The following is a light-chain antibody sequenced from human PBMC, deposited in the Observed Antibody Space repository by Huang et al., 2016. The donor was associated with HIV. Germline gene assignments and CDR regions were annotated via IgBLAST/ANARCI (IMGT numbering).Light chain of an antibody. V-gene: IGKV3-15*01. CDR2: GAS. CDR3: LQYNKWPPYT. Sequence: ETVMTQSPATLSVSPGEGATLSCRASKSVNSNLAWYQQKPGQAPRLLIYGASTRATGIPGRFSGSGAGTEFTLTISSLQYEDFAVYYCLQYNKWPPYTFGQGTNLEIK. J-gene: IGKJ2*01. CDR1: KSVNSN.